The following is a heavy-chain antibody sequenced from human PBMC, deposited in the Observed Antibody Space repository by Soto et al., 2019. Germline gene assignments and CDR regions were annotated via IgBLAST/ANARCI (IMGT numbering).Heavy chain of an antibody. D-gene: IGHD3-16*01. J-gene: IGHJ5*02. CDR2: IYWYDDK. CDR3: AHIPNYYQYDWFDP. V-gene: IGHV2-5*01. Sequence: QITLKESGPTLVKPTQTLTLTCTFSVFSLTTRGVGVGWIRQPPGKALECLALIYWYDDKRYSPSLQSRLSITQDTPKNQVVLTVTNVDHVDTATYYCAHIPNYYQYDWFDPWGQGTLVSVSS. CDR1: VFSLTTRGVG.